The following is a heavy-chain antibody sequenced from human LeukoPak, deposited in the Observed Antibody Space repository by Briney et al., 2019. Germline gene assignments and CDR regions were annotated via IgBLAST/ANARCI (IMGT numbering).Heavy chain of an antibody. CDR1: GYSFTSYW. Sequence: GESLKISCKGSGYSFTSYWIGWVRQMPGKGLEWMGIFYPGDSDTRYSPSFQGQVTISADKSISTAYLQWSSLTASDTAMYYCARPAGPADSTGWFGPWGQGTLVNVFS. V-gene: IGHV5-51*01. CDR3: ARPAGPADSTGWFGP. J-gene: IGHJ5*01. D-gene: IGHD1-14*01. CDR2: FYPGDSDT.